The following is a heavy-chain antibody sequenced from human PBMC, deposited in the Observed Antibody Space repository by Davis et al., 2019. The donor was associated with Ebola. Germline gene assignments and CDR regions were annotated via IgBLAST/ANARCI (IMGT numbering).Heavy chain of an antibody. V-gene: IGHV1-18*01. CDR2: MNPNSGNT. J-gene: IGHJ3*02. Sequence: ASVKVSCKASGYTFTSYDINWVRQATGQGLEWMGWMNPNSGNTNYAQKLQGRVTMTTDTSTSTAYMELRSLRSDDTAVYYCARVYDFWSGYYGDDAFDIWGQGTMVTVSS. D-gene: IGHD3-3*01. CDR1: GYTFTSYD. CDR3: ARVYDFWSGYYGDDAFDI.